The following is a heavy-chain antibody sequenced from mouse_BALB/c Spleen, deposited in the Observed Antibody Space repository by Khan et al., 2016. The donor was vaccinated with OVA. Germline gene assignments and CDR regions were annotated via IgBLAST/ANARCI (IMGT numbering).Heavy chain of an antibody. CDR1: GFSLTGYG. J-gene: IGHJ3*01. Sequence: QVQLQQSGPGLVAPSQSLSITCTVSGFSLTGYGVNWVRQPPGKDLEWLGMIWSDGSTDYNSALKSRLSINKDNSKSQVFLKMISLQTDDTARYFCARELRLGGFAYWGQGTLVTVST. D-gene: IGHD1-2*01. CDR2: IWSDGST. CDR3: ARELRLGGFAY. V-gene: IGHV2-6-7*01.